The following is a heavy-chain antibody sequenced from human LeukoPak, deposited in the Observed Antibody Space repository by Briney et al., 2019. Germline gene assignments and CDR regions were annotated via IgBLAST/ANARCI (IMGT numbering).Heavy chain of an antibody. V-gene: IGHV3-23*01. Sequence: PGGSLRLSCAASGFTFSSYAMSWVRQAPGKGLEWVSAISGSGGSTYYADSVKGRFTISRDNSKNTLYLQMNSLRAEDTAVYYCAKDGGYCSGGSCYVFDYWGQGTLVTVSS. J-gene: IGHJ4*02. CDR1: GFTFSSYA. CDR2: ISGSGGST. CDR3: AKDGGYCSGGSCYVFDY. D-gene: IGHD2-15*01.